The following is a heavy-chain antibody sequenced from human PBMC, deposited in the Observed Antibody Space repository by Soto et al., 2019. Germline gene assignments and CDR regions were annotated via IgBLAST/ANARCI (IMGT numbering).Heavy chain of an antibody. J-gene: IGHJ4*02. V-gene: IGHV3-66*01. Sequence: PGGSLRLSCVASGFTVSSSCMTWVRQAPGKGLEWVSVIYSGGATYYADSVKGRFTISRDNSKNTLYLQMNILRAEDTAVYYCARGFGDYGRFDYWGQGTLVTVSS. CDR1: GFTVSSSC. D-gene: IGHD4-17*01. CDR3: ARGFGDYGRFDY. CDR2: IYSGGAT.